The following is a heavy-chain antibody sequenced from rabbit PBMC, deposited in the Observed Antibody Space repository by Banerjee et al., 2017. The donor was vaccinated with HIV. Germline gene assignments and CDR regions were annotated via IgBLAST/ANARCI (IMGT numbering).Heavy chain of an antibody. V-gene: IGHV1S45*01. J-gene: IGHJ6*01. D-gene: IGHD7-1*01. Sequence: QEQLKESGGGLVQPGGSLKLSCKASGFDFSSYYMSWVRQAPGKGLEYIGYISYRGSAYYASWAKGRFTISKTSSTTVTLQMTGLTAADTATYFCARGYTYYGMDLWGPGTLVTVS. CDR3: ARGYTYYGMDL. CDR1: GFDFSSYYM. CDR2: ISYRGSA.